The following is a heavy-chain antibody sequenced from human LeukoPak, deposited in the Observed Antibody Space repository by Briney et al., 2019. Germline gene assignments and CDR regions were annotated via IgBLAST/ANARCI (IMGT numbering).Heavy chain of an antibody. CDR1: GYTFTGYY. V-gene: IGHV1-2*02. CDR3: VRDVETRSMVRDY. Sequence: GASVKVSCKASGYTFTGYYMHWVRQAPGQGLEWMGWINPSSGGTNYAQKFQGRVTMTRDTFISTAYMELSRLTSDDTAVYYCVRDVETRSMVRDYWGQGTLVTVSS. D-gene: IGHD3-10*01. J-gene: IGHJ4*02. CDR2: INPSSGGT.